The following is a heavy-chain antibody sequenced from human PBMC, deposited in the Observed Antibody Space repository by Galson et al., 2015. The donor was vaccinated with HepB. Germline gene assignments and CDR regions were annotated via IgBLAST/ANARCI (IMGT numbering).Heavy chain of an antibody. CDR2: IYPGDSDT. D-gene: IGHD1-26*01. V-gene: IGHV5-51*01. CDR1: GYSFTSYW. J-gene: IGHJ2*01. CDR3: ARLWVGATSRGYFDL. Sequence: QSGAEVKKPGESLKISRKGSGYSFTSYWIGWVRQMPGKGLEWMGIIYPGDSDTRYSPSFQGQVTISADKSISTAYLQWSSLKASDTAMYYCARLWVGATSRGYFDLWGRGTLVTVSS.